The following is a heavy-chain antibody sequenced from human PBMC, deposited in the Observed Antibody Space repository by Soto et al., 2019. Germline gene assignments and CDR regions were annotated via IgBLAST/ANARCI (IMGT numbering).Heavy chain of an antibody. CDR1: GYTFTSYA. V-gene: IGHV1-3*01. CDR2: INAGNGNT. CDR3: ARERYSSGWFDY. J-gene: IGHJ4*02. D-gene: IGHD6-19*01. Sequence: ASVKVSCKASGYTFTSYAMHWVRQAPGQRLERMGWINAGNGNTKYSQKFQGRVTITRDTSASTAYMELSSLRSEDTAVYYCARERYSSGWFDYWGQGTLVTVSS.